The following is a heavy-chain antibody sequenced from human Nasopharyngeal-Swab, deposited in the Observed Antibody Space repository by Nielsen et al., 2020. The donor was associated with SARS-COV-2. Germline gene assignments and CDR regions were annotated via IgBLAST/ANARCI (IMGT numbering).Heavy chain of an antibody. Sequence: GESLKISCAASGFTFDDYAMHWVRQAPGKGLEWVSAISSSGGRTYYADSVKGRFTISRDNSKNTLYLQMSSLRAEDTAVYYCAKTKGCSGGSCYGLDYWGQGTLVTVSS. CDR3: AKTKGCSGGSCYGLDY. D-gene: IGHD2-15*01. CDR1: GFTFDDYA. V-gene: IGHV3-23*01. CDR2: ISSSGGRT. J-gene: IGHJ4*02.